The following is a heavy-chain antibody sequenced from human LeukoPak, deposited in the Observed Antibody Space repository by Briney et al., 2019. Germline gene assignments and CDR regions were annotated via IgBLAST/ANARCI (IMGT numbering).Heavy chain of an antibody. CDR2: IIPIFGTA. V-gene: IGHV1-69*05. Sequence: GASVKVSCKASGGTFSSYAISWVRQAPGQGLEWMGGIIPIFGTANYAQKFQGRVTITTDESTSTAYMELSSLRSEDTAVYYCARDYSSDFVFDYWGQETLVTVSS. CDR3: ARDYSSDFVFDY. J-gene: IGHJ4*02. D-gene: IGHD2-15*01. CDR1: GGTFSSYA.